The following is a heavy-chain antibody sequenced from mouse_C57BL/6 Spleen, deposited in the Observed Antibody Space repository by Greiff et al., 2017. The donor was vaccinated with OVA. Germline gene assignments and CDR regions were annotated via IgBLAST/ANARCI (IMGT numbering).Heavy chain of an antibody. CDR3: TRKPGTRAMDY. CDR2: IDPETGGT. J-gene: IGHJ4*01. V-gene: IGHV1-15*01. CDR1: GYTFTDYE. Sequence: QVQLKQSGAELVRPGASVTLSCKASGYTFTDYEMHWVKQTPVHGLEWIGAIDPETGGTAYNQKFKGKAILTADKSSSTAYMELRSLTSEDSAVYYCTRKPGTRAMDYWGQGTSVTVSS. D-gene: IGHD4-1*01.